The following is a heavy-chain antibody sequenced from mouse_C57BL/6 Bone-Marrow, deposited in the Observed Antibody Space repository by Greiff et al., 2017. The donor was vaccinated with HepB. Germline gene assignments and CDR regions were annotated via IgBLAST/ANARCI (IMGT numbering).Heavy chain of an antibody. CDR3: ARQEEAWFAY. V-gene: IGHV5-6*01. CDR2: ISSGGSYT. J-gene: IGHJ3*01. CDR1: GFTFSSYG. Sequence: EVKLVESGGDLVKPGGSLKLSCAASGFTFSSYGMSWVRQTPDKRLEWVATISSGGSYTYYPDSVKGRFTISRDNAKNTLYLQMSSLKSEDTAMYYCARQEEAWFAYWGQGTLVTVSA.